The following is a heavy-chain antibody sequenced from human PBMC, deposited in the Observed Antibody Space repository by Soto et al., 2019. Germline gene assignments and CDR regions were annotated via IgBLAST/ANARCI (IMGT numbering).Heavy chain of an antibody. V-gene: IGHV3-23*01. Sequence: EVQLLESGGGLVHPGGSLRLSCVFSGFTFSSYAMSWVRQAPGKGLEWVSTLNGRGIDIYQADSVRGRFTISRDNSKSKLYRQMNSQRAEDTAMDYGAKCYSDSRLTHLDFWGRGTLVTVSS. J-gene: IGHJ4*02. CDR2: LNGRGIDI. CDR1: GFTFSSYA. CDR3: AKCYSDSRLTHLDF. D-gene: IGHD2-15*01.